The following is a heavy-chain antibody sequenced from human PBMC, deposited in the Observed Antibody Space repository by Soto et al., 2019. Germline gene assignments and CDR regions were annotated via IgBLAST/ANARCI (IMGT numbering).Heavy chain of an antibody. V-gene: IGHV3-15*01. CDR2: IKSKTDGGTT. CDR3: TTEAHIVVVPAADY. J-gene: IGHJ4*02. CDR1: GITCSNAW. D-gene: IGHD2-2*01. Sequence: EVQLVESGGGLVKPGGSLRLSCAASGITCSNAWMNWVRQAPGKGLEWVGRIKSKTDGGTTDYAAPVKGRFTISRDDSKNTLYLQMNSLKTEDTAVYYCTTEAHIVVVPAADYWGQGTLVTVSS.